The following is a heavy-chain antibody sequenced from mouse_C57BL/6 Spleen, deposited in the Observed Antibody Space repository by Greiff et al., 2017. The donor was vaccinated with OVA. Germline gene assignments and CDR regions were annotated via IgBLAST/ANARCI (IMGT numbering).Heavy chain of an antibody. Sequence: QVQLQQSGAELVRPGSSVKLSCKASGYTFTSYWMHWVKQRPIQGLEWIGNIDPSDSETHYNQKFKDKATLTVDKSSSTAYMQLSSLTSEDSAVYYCARSIYYGSRGDYFDYWGQGTTLTVSS. CDR2: IDPSDSET. V-gene: IGHV1-52*01. J-gene: IGHJ2*01. CDR3: ARSIYYGSRGDYFDY. CDR1: GYTFTSYW. D-gene: IGHD1-1*01.